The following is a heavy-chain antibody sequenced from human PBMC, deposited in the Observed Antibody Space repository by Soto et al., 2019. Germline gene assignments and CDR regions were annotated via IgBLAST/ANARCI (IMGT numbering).Heavy chain of an antibody. CDR1: GASISNHH. J-gene: IGHJ4*02. Sequence: SETLSLTCSVSGASISNHHWSWFRQPPGKGLEWIAYFHNNGDTNYNPSLKSRVTISEDTSKNQFSLKMNSVTAADTAVYYCARLSATVALDYWGQGTLVTVSS. D-gene: IGHD4-17*01. CDR3: ARLSATVALDY. V-gene: IGHV4-59*11. CDR2: FHNNGDT.